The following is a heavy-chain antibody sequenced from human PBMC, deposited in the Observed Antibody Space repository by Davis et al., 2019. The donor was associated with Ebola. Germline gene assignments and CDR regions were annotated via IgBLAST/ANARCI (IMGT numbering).Heavy chain of an antibody. CDR2: VYPGDSAT. V-gene: IGHV5-51*01. D-gene: IGHD1-26*01. CDR1: GYSFTSYW. Sequence: GASLKISCTGSGYSFTSYWIGWVRQMPGIGLEWMGIVYPGDSATRYSPSFQGQVTISADKSISTAYLQWRSLKASDTAMYYCATESGIVGDGYWGKGTLVTVSS. CDR3: ATESGIVGDGY. J-gene: IGHJ4*01.